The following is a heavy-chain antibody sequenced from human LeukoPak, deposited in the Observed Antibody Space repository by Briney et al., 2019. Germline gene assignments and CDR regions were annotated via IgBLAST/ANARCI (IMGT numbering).Heavy chain of an antibody. Sequence: PSETLSLTCTVSGGSIGSYYWSWIRQPPGKGLEWIGYIYYSGSTNYNPSLKSRVTISVDTSKNQFSPKLSSVTAADTAVYYCASDPQLWSLALWGQGTLVTVSS. CDR2: IYYSGST. V-gene: IGHV4-59*08. J-gene: IGHJ4*02. CDR3: ASDPQLWSLAL. CDR1: GGSIGSYY. D-gene: IGHD5-18*01.